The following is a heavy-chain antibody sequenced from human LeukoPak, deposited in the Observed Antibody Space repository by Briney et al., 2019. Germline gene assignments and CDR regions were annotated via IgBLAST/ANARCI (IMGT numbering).Heavy chain of an antibody. J-gene: IGHJ6*02. CDR1: GYTFTSYW. V-gene: IGHV5-51*01. Sequence: GESLKISCKGSGYTFTSYWIAWVRQMPGKGLEWMGIIYPGDSDTRYSPSFQGQVTISADKSISTAYLQWSGLKASDTAMYYCARQYCSGGSCYFPFYGMDVWGQGTTVTVSS. CDR2: IYPGDSDT. D-gene: IGHD2-15*01. CDR3: ARQYCSGGSCYFPFYGMDV.